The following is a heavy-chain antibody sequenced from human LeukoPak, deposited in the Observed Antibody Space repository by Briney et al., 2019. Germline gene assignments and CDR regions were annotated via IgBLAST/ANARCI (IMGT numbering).Heavy chain of an antibody. Sequence: GGSLRLSCAASGFSVSNNYMSSVRQAPGKGLEWVSVIYSGGSTYYADSVKGRFTISRDNSKNALYLQMNGLRAEDTAVYYCARDRRYCSTSSSCYELYFDYWGQGTLVTVSS. J-gene: IGHJ4*02. CDR3: ARDRRYCSTSSSCYELYFDY. CDR2: IYSGGST. CDR1: GFSVSNNY. D-gene: IGHD2-2*01. V-gene: IGHV3-53*01.